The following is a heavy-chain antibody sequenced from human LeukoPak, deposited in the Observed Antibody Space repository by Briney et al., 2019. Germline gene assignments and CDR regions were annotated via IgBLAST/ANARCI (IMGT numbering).Heavy chain of an antibody. D-gene: IGHD3-22*01. CDR2: INHSGST. V-gene: IGHV4-34*01. Sequence: SETLSLTCAVYGGSLSDYYWSWFRQPPGKGLEWIGEINHSGSTDYNPSLKGRVTISVDTSKNQFSLKLSSATAADTAVYHCAYSSGYQQQWGQGTLVTVSS. CDR1: GGSLSDYY. J-gene: IGHJ1*01. CDR3: AYSSGYQQQ.